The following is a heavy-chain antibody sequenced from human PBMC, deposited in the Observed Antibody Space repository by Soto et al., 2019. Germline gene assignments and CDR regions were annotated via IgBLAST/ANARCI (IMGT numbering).Heavy chain of an antibody. CDR3: ARGYTAMVKYYFDY. D-gene: IGHD5-18*01. CDR1: GFTFSIYA. Sequence: GGSLSLSCAASGFTFSIYAMSWVRHAPGKGLEWVSTIIDSGGSTYYADSVKGRFTISRDNSKNTLYLQMNSLRAEDTAVYYCARGYTAMVKYYFDYWGQGTLVTVSS. V-gene: IGHV3-23*01. CDR2: IIDSGGST. J-gene: IGHJ4*02.